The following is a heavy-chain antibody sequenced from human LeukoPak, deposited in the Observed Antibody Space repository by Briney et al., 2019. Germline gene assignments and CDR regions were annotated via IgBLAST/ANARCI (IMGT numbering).Heavy chain of an antibody. CDR2: ISPNSGGT. J-gene: IGHJ4*02. D-gene: IGHD1-26*01. V-gene: IGHV1-2*02. CDR3: ARDSYGALDY. Sequence: ASVKVSCKASGYTFTGYFIHWMRQAPGQGLEWMGWISPNSGGTNYAQKFQGRVTMTRDTSISTAYMELSRLRSDDTAVYYCARDSYGALDYWGQGTLVTVSS. CDR1: GYTFTGYF.